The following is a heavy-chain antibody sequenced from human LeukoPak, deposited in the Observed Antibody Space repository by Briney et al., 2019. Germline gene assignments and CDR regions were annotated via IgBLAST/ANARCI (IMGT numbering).Heavy chain of an antibody. V-gene: IGHV4-31*03. D-gene: IGHD2-15*01. CDR3: ARRGRAQGPLSL. CDR2: IYYSGST. Sequence: SETLSLTCTVSGGSISSGGYYWSWIRQHPGMGLEWIGYIYYSGSTYYNPSLKSRVTISVDTSKNQFSLNLSSVTAADTAVYYCARRGRAQGPLSLWGQGTMVTVSS. J-gene: IGHJ3*01. CDR1: GGSISSGGYY.